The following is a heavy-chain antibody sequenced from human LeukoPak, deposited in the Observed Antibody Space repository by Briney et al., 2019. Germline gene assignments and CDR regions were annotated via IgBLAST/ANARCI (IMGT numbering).Heavy chain of an antibody. CDR2: ISAYNGYT. CDR1: GYTFTNYG. Sequence: ASVKVSCKTSGYTFTNYGVSWVRQAPGQGLEWMGWISAYNGYTNYAQKLQVRVTMTTDTSTSTAYMELRSLTSDDTAVYYCARDLRYGAPDYWGQGTLVTVSS. D-gene: IGHD4-17*01. J-gene: IGHJ4*02. V-gene: IGHV1-18*01. CDR3: ARDLRYGAPDY.